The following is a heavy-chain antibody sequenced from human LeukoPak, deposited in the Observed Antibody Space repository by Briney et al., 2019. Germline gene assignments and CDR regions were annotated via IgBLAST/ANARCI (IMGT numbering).Heavy chain of an antibody. Sequence: PSETLSLTCTVSGGSISSYYWGWIRQPPGKGLEWIGSIYYSGSTYYNPSLKSRVTISVDTSKNQFSLKLSSVTAADTAVYYCARGLWFGDENPPYFDYWGQGILSPSPQ. D-gene: IGHD3-10*01. V-gene: IGHV4-39*07. J-gene: IGHJ4*02. CDR1: GGSISSYY. CDR2: IYYSGST. CDR3: ARGLWFGDENPPYFDY.